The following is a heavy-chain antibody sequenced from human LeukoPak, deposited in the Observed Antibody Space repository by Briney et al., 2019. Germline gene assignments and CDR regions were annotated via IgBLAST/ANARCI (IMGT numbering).Heavy chain of an antibody. J-gene: IGHJ5*02. CDR3: AREVRGWNSFRLNWLDP. CDR2: ISSSGSTI. V-gene: IGHV3-11*01. D-gene: IGHD1-7*01. CDR1: GFTFSDYY. Sequence: GGSLRLSCAASGFTFSDYYMSWIRQAPGKGLEWVSYISSSGSTIYYADSVKGRFTISRDNANNSLYLQMNSLRAEDTAVYYCAREVRGWNSFRLNWLDPWGQGTLVTVSS.